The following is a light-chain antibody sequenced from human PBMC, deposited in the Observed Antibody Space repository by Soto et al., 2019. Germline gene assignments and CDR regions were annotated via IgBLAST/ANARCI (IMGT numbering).Light chain of an antibody. CDR2: EVS. CDR1: TSDVGIYNF. V-gene: IGLV2-8*01. CDR3: SSYAGSNNFV. J-gene: IGLJ1*01. Sequence: QSALTQPPSASGSPGQSVTISCTGSTSDVGIYNFVSWYQQHPGEAPKLMLYEVSKRPSGVPDRFSGSKSGNTASLTVSGLQADDEAYYYCSSYAGSNNFVFGTGTKLTVL.